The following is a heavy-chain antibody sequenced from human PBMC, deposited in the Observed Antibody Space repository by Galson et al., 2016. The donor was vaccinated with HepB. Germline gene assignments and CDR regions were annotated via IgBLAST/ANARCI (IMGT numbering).Heavy chain of an antibody. CDR1: GFSVSSRGVG. CDR2: IYWDDDK. J-gene: IGHJ4*02. Sequence: PALVKPTQTLTLTCSLSGFSVSSRGVGVSWIRQPPGKALEWLALIYWDDDKYYSPSLRGRLTITKDITKNQVVLKLTNVDPLDTGTYYCAHRSDYFEGSGYLSFYFDYWGRGTLVTVSS. CDR3: AHRSDYFEGSGYLSFYFDY. V-gene: IGHV2-5*02. D-gene: IGHD3-22*01.